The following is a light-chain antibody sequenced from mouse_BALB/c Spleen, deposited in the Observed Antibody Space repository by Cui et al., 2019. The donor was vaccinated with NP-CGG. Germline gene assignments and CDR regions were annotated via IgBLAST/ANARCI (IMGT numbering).Light chain of an antibody. CDR3: ALWYSNHWV. J-gene: IGLJ1*01. CDR2: GTN. CDR1: TGAVLTSNY. Sequence: QAVVTQASALTTSPGETVTLTCRSSTGAVLTSNYANWVQEKPDHLFTGLIGGTNNRAPGVPARYSGSLIGDKAALTITGAQTEDEAIYFCALWYSNHWVFGGGTKLTVL. V-gene: IGLV1*01.